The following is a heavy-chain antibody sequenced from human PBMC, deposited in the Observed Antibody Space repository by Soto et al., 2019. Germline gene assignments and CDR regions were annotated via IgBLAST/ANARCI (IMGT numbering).Heavy chain of an antibody. D-gene: IGHD5-18*01. CDR1: GFSLSTSGMC. J-gene: IGHJ4*02. CDR3: ARVTRESGYSYGSDYYFDY. CDR2: IDWDDDK. Sequence: SGPTLVNPTQTLTLTCTFSGFSLSTSGMCVSWIRQPPGKALEWLALIDWDDDKYYSTSLKTRLTISKDTSKNQVVLTMTNMDPVDTATYYCARVTRESGYSYGSDYYFDYWGQGTLVTVSS. V-gene: IGHV2-70*01.